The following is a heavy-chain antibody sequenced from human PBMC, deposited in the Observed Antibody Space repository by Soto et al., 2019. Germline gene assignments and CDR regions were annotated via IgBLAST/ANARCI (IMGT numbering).Heavy chain of an antibody. D-gene: IGHD3-16*02. J-gene: IGHJ4*02. CDR1: GGSVTSGGHS. V-gene: IGHV4-30-2*01. CDR3: ARGDTRLGELSHDY. Sequence: PSETLSLTCVVSGGSVTSGGHSWSWIRQPPGKGLEWVGSIYQIEYAYYNPSLRSRVAISVDRSNNQVSLKVTSVTAADTAVYYCARGDTRLGELSHDYWGQGTLVTSP. CDR2: IYQIEYA.